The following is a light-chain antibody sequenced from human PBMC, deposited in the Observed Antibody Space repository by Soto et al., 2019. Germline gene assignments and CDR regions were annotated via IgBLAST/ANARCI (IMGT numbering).Light chain of an antibody. J-gene: IGLJ3*02. CDR2: DVN. V-gene: IGLV2-14*03. CDR1: SSDIGAYNY. Sequence: QSALTQPASVSGSPGQSITISCTGTSSDIGAYNYVSWYQQHPGKAPKLIIYDVNNRPSGVSTRFSGSKSGNTASLTISGLQAEDEADYYCSSYTGSSLWVFGGGTQLTVL. CDR3: SSYTGSSLWV.